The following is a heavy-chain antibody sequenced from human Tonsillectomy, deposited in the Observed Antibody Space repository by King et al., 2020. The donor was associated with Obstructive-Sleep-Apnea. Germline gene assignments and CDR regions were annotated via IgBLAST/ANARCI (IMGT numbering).Heavy chain of an antibody. CDR2: IKSKTDGGTT. D-gene: IGHD6-19*01. CDR1: GFTFSNAW. J-gene: IGHJ4*02. CDR3: TTALYSSGLDY. V-gene: IGHV3-15*01. Sequence: VQLVESGGGLVKPGGSLRLSCAASGFTFSNAWMSWVRQAPGKGLEWVGRIKSKTDGGTTDYAAPVKGRITISRDDSKNTLYLQMNSLKTEDTAVYYCTTALYSSGLDYWGQGTLVTVSS.